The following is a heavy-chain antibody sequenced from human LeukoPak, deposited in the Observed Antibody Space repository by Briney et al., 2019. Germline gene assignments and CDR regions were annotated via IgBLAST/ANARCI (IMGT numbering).Heavy chain of an antibody. D-gene: IGHD3-10*01. CDR1: GGSISSSSYY. J-gene: IGHJ6*03. CDR3: ARRLGRKFGERFYYYYYMDV. V-gene: IGHV4-39*01. CDR2: IYYSGKT. Sequence: SETLSLTCTVSGGSISSSSYYWGWIRQPPGQGLEWIGSIYYSGKTYYNPSLKSRVTISVDTSKNQFSLRLTSVTAADTAVYYCARRLGRKFGERFYYYYYMDVWDKGTTVTISS.